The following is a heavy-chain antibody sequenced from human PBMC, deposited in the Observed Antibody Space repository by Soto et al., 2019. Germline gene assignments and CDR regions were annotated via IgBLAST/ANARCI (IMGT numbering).Heavy chain of an antibody. J-gene: IGHJ3*02. Sequence: PGGSLRLSCAASGFTVSSNYMTWVLQAPWKGLEWVSLLYNGGATHYAASVKGRFTISSHSSQNTLFLQMNSLRTEDTATYYCTTGTMIIVVRGNTDALDIWGQGTMVTVSS. D-gene: IGHD3-22*01. CDR2: LYNGGAT. V-gene: IGHV3-53*04. CDR1: GFTVSSNY. CDR3: TTGTMIIVVRGNTDALDI.